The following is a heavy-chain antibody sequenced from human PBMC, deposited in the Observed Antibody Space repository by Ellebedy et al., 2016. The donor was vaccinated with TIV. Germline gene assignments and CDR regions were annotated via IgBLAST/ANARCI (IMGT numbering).Heavy chain of an antibody. CDR2: ISSSSSYI. CDR1: GFTFSFYS. J-gene: IGHJ3*02. Sequence: PGGSLRLSCAASGFTFSFYSMNWVRQAPGKGLEWVSSISSSSSYIYYADSVKGRFTISRDNANNSLYLQMNSLRAEDTAVYYCVRNMGDTRGRFAFDIWGQGTIVTVSS. D-gene: IGHD1-26*01. CDR3: VRNMGDTRGRFAFDI. V-gene: IGHV3-21*01.